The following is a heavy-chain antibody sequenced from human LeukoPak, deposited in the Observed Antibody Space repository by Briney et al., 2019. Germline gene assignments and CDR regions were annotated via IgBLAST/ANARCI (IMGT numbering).Heavy chain of an antibody. Sequence: PGGSLRLSCAASGFTFSNYAMYWFRQARGKGLEWVAVIAYDGSNGYYADSVKGRFTISRDNSKNTLYLQMNSLRAEDTSVYYCARSEWDFWSGKGLDHWGQGTLVSVSS. D-gene: IGHD3-3*01. CDR3: ARSEWDFWSGKGLDH. J-gene: IGHJ4*02. CDR2: IAYDGSNG. V-gene: IGHV3-30*01. CDR1: GFTFSNYA.